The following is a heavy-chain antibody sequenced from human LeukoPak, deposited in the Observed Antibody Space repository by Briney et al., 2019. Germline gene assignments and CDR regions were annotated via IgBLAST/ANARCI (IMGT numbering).Heavy chain of an antibody. V-gene: IGHV4-39*01. CDR3: ATTFSYTSGGYDY. CDR1: GDSISGNSYH. CDR2: INYSGAT. J-gene: IGHJ4*02. D-gene: IGHD6-19*01. Sequence: SETLSLTCTVSGDSISGNSYHWGWIRQSPGKGLEWIGSINYSGATYYNPSLKSRVSISVDTSKNQFSLKVTSVTAADTAVYYCATTFSYTSGGYDYWGQGTLVTVSS.